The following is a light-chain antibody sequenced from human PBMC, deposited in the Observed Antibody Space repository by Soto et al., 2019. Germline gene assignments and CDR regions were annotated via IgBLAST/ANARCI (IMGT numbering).Light chain of an antibody. V-gene: IGLV2-8*01. CDR3: TSHAGLNAWYD. CDR1: SSDVRAYNY. CDR2: EFT. Sequence: QTALIDPPSQTWTPGQSDTISCTGTSSDVRAYNYLCWYQQHPGEAPRLRMYEFTWRSSLGPAPFAGSMSGNTASLTISALQAVVEADYSSTSHAGLNAWYDIGSGTK. J-gene: IGLJ1*01.